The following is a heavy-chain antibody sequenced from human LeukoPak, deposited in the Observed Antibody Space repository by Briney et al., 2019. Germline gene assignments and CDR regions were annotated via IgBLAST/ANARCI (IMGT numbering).Heavy chain of an antibody. CDR1: GFTFSDYY. J-gene: IGHJ4*02. V-gene: IGHV3-11*06. CDR2: ISSSSSYT. D-gene: IGHD5-12*01. Sequence: GGSLRLSCAASGFTFSDYYMSWIRQAPGKGLEWVSYISSSSSYTNYADSVKGRFTISRDNAKNSLYLQVNSLRAEDTAVYYCARAHPPSGYDLGDFDYWGQGTLVTVSS. CDR3: ARAHPPSGYDLGDFDY.